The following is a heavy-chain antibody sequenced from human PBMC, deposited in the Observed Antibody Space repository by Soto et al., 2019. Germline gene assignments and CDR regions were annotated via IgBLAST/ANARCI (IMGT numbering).Heavy chain of an antibody. CDR3: TRGPPRVQWFDP. CDR1: GGAVSSGTYY. V-gene: IGHV4-61*01. CDR2: IYFTGST. Sequence: PSETLSLTCTVSGGAVSSGTYYWSWIRQPPGKGLEWIGHIYFTGSTNYNPSLKSRVTMSLDTSRNQFSLKLSSVTAEDTAVYYCTRGPPRVQWFDPWGMGTLVTVSS. J-gene: IGHJ5*02.